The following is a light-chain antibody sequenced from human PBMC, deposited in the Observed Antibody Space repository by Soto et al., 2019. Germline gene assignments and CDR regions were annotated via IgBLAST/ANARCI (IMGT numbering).Light chain of an antibody. V-gene: IGLV3-21*02. Sequence: SYELTQPPSVSVAPGQTARITFGGNNIGSKSVHWYQQKPGQAPVLVVYDDSDRASGLPGRFSGDYSGNTATLTISRVEAGDEADYYCQVWDSSSEHYVFGTGTKVTVL. CDR3: QVWDSSSEHYV. CDR1: NIGSKS. J-gene: IGLJ1*01. CDR2: DDS.